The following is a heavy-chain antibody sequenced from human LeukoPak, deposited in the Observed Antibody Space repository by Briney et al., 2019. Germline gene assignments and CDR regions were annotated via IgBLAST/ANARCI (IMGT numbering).Heavy chain of an antibody. CDR2: IKQDGSGK. J-gene: IGHJ4*02. D-gene: IGHD6-13*01. Sequence: GGSLRLSCAASGFTFRSYWMGWVRQAPGKGLEWVATIKQDGSGKYYVDSVKGRFTISRDNAKNSVYLQMNSLRAEDTAVYYCARAWGVYSSSWYHQYDNWGQGTLVTVSS. CDR3: ARAWGVYSSSWYHQYDN. CDR1: GFTFRSYW. V-gene: IGHV3-7*01.